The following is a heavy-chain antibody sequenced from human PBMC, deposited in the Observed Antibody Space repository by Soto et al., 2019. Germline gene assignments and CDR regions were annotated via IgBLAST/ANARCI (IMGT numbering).Heavy chain of an antibody. CDR3: STAPVVWTY. CDR2: IYSGGTT. Sequence: EVQLVESGGGLIQPGGSLRLSCAASGFTVNNNHMSWVRQAPGKGLEWVSIIYSGGTTYYADSVKGRFTISRDNSKNTLYLQMNSLRVEDTAVYYCSTAPVVWTYWGQGTLVTVSS. V-gene: IGHV3-53*01. CDR1: GFTVNNNH. D-gene: IGHD1-1*01. J-gene: IGHJ4*02.